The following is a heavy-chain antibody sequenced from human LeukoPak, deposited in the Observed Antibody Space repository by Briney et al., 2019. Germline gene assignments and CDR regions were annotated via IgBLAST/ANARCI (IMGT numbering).Heavy chain of an antibody. V-gene: IGHV4-31*03. D-gene: IGHD3-3*01. CDR1: GGSISSGGYY. CDR2: IYYSGST. J-gene: IGHJ3*02. Sequence: PSETLSLTCTVSGGSISSGGYYWSWIRQHPGKGLEWIGYIYYSGSTYYNPSLKSRVTISVDTSKNQFSLKLSSVTAADTAVYYCARQYYDFWSGCPESDAFDIWGQGTMVTVSS. CDR3: ARQYYDFWSGCPESDAFDI.